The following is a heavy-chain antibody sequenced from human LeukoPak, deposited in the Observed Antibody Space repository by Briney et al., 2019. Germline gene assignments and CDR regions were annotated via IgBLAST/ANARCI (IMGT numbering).Heavy chain of an antibody. V-gene: IGHV3-33*03. CDR1: GFTFSSYG. Sequence: GGSLRLSCAASGFTFSSYGMHWVRQAPGKGLEWVAVIWYDGSNKYYADSVKGRFTISRDNAKNSLYLQMNSLRAEDTALYYCAKDMGPGGDSSGYYPDYWGQGTLVTVSS. J-gene: IGHJ4*02. CDR2: IWYDGSNK. D-gene: IGHD3-22*01. CDR3: AKDMGPGGDSSGYYPDY.